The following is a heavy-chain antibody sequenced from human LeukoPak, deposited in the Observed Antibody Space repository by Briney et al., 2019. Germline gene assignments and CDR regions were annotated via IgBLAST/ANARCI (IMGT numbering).Heavy chain of an antibody. Sequence: SVKVSCKASGGTFSSYAISWVRQAPGQGLEWMGGIIPISGTANYAQKFQGRVTITTDESTSTAYMELSSLRSEDTAVYYCARETDYDFWSGPWFDPWGQGTLVTVSS. J-gene: IGHJ5*02. V-gene: IGHV1-69*05. CDR1: GGTFSSYA. CDR3: ARETDYDFWSGPWFDP. CDR2: IIPISGTA. D-gene: IGHD3-3*01.